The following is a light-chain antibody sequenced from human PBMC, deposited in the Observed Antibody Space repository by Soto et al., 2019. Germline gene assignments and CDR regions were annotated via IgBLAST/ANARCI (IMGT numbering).Light chain of an antibody. CDR2: AAS. V-gene: IGKV1-39*01. Sequence: EIKMTQSASSISAYVKDRDTITCRASQSISSYLNWYHQKPGKAPKLLIYAASSLQSGAPSRFSGSESGTDFTLTISCLQPEDFATYYCQQSYSTPRTFAQGTKVDI. CDR1: QSISSY. CDR3: QQSYSTPRT. J-gene: IGKJ2*01.